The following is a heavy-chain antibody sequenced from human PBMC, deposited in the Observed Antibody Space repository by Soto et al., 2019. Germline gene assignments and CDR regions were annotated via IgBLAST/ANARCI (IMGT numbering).Heavy chain of an antibody. D-gene: IGHD4-17*01. CDR1: GYTFTSYT. J-gene: IGHJ4*02. Sequence: QVQLVQSGAEVKKPGASVRVSCKASGYTFTSYTIHWVRQAPGQSPGWLGWLNAGNGDTKYSQKFQGTVIFTRDTSASIAYMELSSLRSEDTAVFYCARDRGPTVIRGYFDYWGQGTLVTGSS. V-gene: IGHV1-3*01. CDR2: LNAGNGDT. CDR3: ARDRGPTVIRGYFDY.